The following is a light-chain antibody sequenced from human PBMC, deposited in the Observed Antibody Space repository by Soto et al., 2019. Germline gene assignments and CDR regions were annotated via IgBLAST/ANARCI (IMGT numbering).Light chain of an antibody. Sequence: DIQLTQSPSFLSASVGDRVTITCRASQGISSYLAWYQQKPGKAPNLLIYAASTLQSGVPSRFSGSGSGTDFTLTINSLQPEDFAPYYCQQFNSYPYTFGQGTKLEI. V-gene: IGKV1-9*01. CDR1: QGISSY. CDR2: AAS. CDR3: QQFNSYPYT. J-gene: IGKJ2*01.